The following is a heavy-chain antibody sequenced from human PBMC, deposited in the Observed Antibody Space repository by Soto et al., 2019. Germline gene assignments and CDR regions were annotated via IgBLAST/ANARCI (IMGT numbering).Heavy chain of an antibody. CDR1: GYTFTSYG. CDR3: ARDDYSNPNAKAFDP. Sequence: QVQLVQSGAEVKKPGASVKVSCKASGYTFTSYGISWVRQAPGQVLEWMGWISAYNGNTNYAQELQGRVTMTTYTSTSTAYMELRSLRSDDTAVYYCARDDYSNPNAKAFDPWGQGTLVTVSS. V-gene: IGHV1-18*01. CDR2: ISAYNGNT. D-gene: IGHD4-4*01. J-gene: IGHJ5*02.